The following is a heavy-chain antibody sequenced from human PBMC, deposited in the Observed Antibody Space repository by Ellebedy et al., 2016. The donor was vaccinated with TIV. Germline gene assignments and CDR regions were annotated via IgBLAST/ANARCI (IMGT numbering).Heavy chain of an antibody. J-gene: IGHJ4*02. CDR2: INPNSGGT. D-gene: IGHD4/OR15-4a*01. Sequence: ASVKVSCKASGYTFTNNGISWVRQAPGQGLEWMGWINPNSGGTKYAQKFQGRVTMTRDTSITTAYMELSRLRSDDTAVYYCARGYFGAGGYGDYWGQGTLVTVSS. CDR3: ARGYFGAGGYGDY. CDR1: GYTFTNNG. V-gene: IGHV1-2*02.